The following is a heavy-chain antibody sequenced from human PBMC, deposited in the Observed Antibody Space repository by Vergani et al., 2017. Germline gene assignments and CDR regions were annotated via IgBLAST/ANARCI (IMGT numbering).Heavy chain of an antibody. V-gene: IGHV4-39*01. D-gene: IGHD3-16*01. J-gene: IGHJ2*01. Sequence: QMQLQESGPGLVKASETLSLTCTVSGDSIISRSYYWGWIRQPPGKGLEWIGSIYNSGNGDSSSSLKSSVTISADTSKNQLSLRLTSVTAADTAVYYCASGKYYSDSTSHFRGRYFDVWGRGTLVTVPS. CDR2: IYNSGNG. CDR3: ASGKYYSDSTSHFRGRYFDV. CDR1: GDSIISRSYY.